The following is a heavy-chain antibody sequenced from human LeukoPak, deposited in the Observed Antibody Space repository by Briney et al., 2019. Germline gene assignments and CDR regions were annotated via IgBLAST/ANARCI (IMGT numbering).Heavy chain of an antibody. CDR2: ISNDGGGT. CDR3: AKGSSGYFADL. V-gene: IGHV3-23*01. Sequence: PGGSLRLSCAASGFIFNNYGLIWVRQAPGKGLEWVSAISNDGGGTQYADFVKGRFTISRDNSKNTLFLQMSSLRAEDTALNFCAKGSSGYFADLWGQGTLVTVSS. D-gene: IGHD3-22*01. CDR1: GFIFNNYG. J-gene: IGHJ5*02.